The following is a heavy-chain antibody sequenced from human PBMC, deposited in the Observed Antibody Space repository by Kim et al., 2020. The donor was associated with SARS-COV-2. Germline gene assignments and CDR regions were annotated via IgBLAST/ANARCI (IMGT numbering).Heavy chain of an antibody. V-gene: IGHV3-30*18. CDR2: ISYDGSNK. D-gene: IGHD3-10*01. CDR1: GFTFSSYG. CDR3: AKVETSGSYYNGLVFDI. J-gene: IGHJ3*02. Sequence: GGSLRLSCAASGFTFSSYGMHWVRQAPGKGLEWVAVISYDGSNKYYADSVKGRFTISRDNSKNTLYLQMNSLRAEDTAVYYCAKVETSGSYYNGLVFDIWGQGTMVTVSS.